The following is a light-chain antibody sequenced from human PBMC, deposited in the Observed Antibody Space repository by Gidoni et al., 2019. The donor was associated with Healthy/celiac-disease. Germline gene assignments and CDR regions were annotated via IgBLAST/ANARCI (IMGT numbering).Light chain of an antibody. Sequence: ELVLTQSPGTRSLSPGERATLSCRASQSVSSSYLAWYQQKPGQAPRLLIYGASSRATGIPDRFSGSGSGTDFTLTISRLEPEDFAVYYCQQYGSSPSYTFGQGTKLEIK. J-gene: IGKJ2*01. V-gene: IGKV3-20*01. CDR1: QSVSSSY. CDR2: GAS. CDR3: QQYGSSPSYT.